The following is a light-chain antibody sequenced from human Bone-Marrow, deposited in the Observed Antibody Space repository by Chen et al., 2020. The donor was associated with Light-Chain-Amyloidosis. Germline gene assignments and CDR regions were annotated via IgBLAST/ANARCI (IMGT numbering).Light chain of an antibody. J-gene: IGLJ1*01. Sequence: QSALTQSPSAVGSPGKSVTISCTGTSSDVGGNTYFSWYQQHPGKAPKLLIYEVSKLPSGVPDRFSGSKSGNTASLTVSGLQAEDEADYYCSSYAGSNNYVVGTGTKVAVL. CDR3: SSYAGSNNYV. CDR2: EVS. V-gene: IGLV2-8*01. CDR1: SSDVGGNTY.